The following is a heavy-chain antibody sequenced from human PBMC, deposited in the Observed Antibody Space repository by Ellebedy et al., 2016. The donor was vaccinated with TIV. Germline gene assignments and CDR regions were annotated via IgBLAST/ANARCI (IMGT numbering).Heavy chain of an antibody. Sequence: PGGSLRLSCAASGFTFSIYAMSWVRQAPGKGLEWVSAISGSGGSTYYADSVKGRFTISRDNSKNTLYLQMNSLRAEDTAVYYCAKVGLRGYTYGSRGPFDYWGQGTLVTVSS. D-gene: IGHD5-18*01. J-gene: IGHJ4*02. CDR3: AKVGLRGYTYGSRGPFDY. CDR1: GFTFSIYA. CDR2: ISGSGGST. V-gene: IGHV3-23*01.